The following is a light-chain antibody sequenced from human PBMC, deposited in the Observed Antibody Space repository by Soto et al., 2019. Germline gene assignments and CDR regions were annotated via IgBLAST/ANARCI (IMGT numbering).Light chain of an antibody. J-gene: IGKJ4*01. CDR2: DAS. CDR1: QNIDTY. V-gene: IGKV3-11*01. CDR3: QQSRNWPLT. Sequence: VLTQSPATLSSSPGESVTLSCRASQNIDTYLAWYQQRPGQAARLLIYDASYRAVGIPSRFRGSGSGTDFTLTISSLEPAEFPIYHCQQSRNWPLTLGGGTNVHIK.